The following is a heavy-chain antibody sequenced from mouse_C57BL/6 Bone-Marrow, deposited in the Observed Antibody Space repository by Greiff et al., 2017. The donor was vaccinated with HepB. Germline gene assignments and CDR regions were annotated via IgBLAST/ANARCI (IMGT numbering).Heavy chain of an antibody. V-gene: IGHV1-72*01. CDR1: GYTFTSYW. J-gene: IGHJ4*01. CDR2: IDPNSGGT. CDR3: ARSVYDGYCAMDY. Sequence: VKLQESGAELVKPGASVKLSCKASGYTFTSYWMHWVKQRPGRGLEWIGRIDPNSGGTKYNEKFKSKATLTVDKPSSTAYMQLSSLTSEDSAVYYCARSVYDGYCAMDYWGQGTSVTVSS. D-gene: IGHD2-3*01.